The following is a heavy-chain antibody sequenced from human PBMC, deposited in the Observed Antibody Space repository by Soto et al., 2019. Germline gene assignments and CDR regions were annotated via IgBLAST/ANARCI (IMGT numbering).Heavy chain of an antibody. D-gene: IGHD3-9*01. J-gene: IGHJ4*02. CDR3: ARQKDYDILTGYQPVRFLDY. CDR2: IYPGDSDT. CDR1: GYSFTSYW. V-gene: IGHV5-51*01. Sequence: GESLQISCKGSGYSFTSYWIGCVRQMPGKGLEWIGIIYPGDSDTRYSPSFQGQVTISADKSISTAYLQWSSLKASDTAMYYCARQKDYDILTGYQPVRFLDYWGQGTLVTVSS.